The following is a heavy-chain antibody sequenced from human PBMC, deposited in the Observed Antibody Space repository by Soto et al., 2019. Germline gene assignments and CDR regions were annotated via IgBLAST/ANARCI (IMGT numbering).Heavy chain of an antibody. J-gene: IGHJ4*02. Sequence: PGGSLRLSCSASGFTFSSYAMHWVRQAPGKGLEYVSSISTNGGSTHYADSVTGRFTISRDNSKNTQYLQMSSLRADDTAVYYCVKGEYYYDSSGYYPFDYWGQGALVTVSS. V-gene: IGHV3-64D*06. CDR1: GFTFSSYA. CDR2: ISTNGGST. D-gene: IGHD3-22*01. CDR3: VKGEYYYDSSGYYPFDY.